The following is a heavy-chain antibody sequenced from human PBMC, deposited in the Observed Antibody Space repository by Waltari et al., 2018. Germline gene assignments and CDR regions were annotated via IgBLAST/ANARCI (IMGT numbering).Heavy chain of an antibody. D-gene: IGHD3-22*01. J-gene: IGHJ4*02. CDR1: GYTFTGYY. CDR3: ARARARSNHYYHSNTFLGY. Sequence: QVQLVQSGAEVKKPGASVKVSCKASGYTFTGYYMHWVRQVPGQGLEWMGWINPNSGGTNYAQKFQGRVTMTRDTSISTAYMELSRLRSDDTAVYYCARARARSNHYYHSNTFLGYWGQGTLVTVSS. V-gene: IGHV1-2*02. CDR2: INPNSGGT.